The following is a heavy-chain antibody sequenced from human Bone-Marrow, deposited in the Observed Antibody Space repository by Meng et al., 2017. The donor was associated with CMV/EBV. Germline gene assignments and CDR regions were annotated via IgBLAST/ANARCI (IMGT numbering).Heavy chain of an antibody. V-gene: IGHV1-69*05. J-gene: IGHJ3*02. CDR2: IIPIFDTS. Sequence: SVKVSCKASGGTFSSYAISWVRQAPGQGLEWMGGIIPIFDTSNYAQKFQGRVTITTDESTSIVYMELSSLRSEDTAMYYCARVMGRNDAFDIWGQGTMVTVSS. CDR1: GGTFSSYA. CDR3: ARVMGRNDAFDI. D-gene: IGHD3-10*01.